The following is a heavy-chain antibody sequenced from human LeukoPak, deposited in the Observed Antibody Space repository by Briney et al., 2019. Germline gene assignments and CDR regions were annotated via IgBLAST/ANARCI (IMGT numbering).Heavy chain of an antibody. CDR3: AKCSGGNCYHSDDH. CDR1: GFIFSDYY. V-gene: IGHV3-11*06. Sequence: GGSLRLSCAASGFIFSDYYMSWIRQAPGKGLEWVSSISSGSRYIYYADSVKGRFTISRDNAKDSLYLQMNSLRAEDTAVYYCAKCSGGNCYHSDDHWGQGTLVTVSP. J-gene: IGHJ5*02. CDR2: ISSGSRYI. D-gene: IGHD2-15*01.